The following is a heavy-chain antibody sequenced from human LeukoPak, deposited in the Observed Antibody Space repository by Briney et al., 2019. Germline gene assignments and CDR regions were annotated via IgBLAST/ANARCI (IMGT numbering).Heavy chain of an antibody. CDR3: ARHSLTYYDFDY. CDR2: IYHSGNT. Sequence: PSETLSLTCTVSGGSVSSYYWSWIRQPPGKGLEWIGYIYHSGNTNYDPSLQSRVSISVDTSKNQFSLSLSSVTAADTAVYYCARHSLTYYDFDYWGQGTLVTVSS. J-gene: IGHJ4*02. V-gene: IGHV4-59*08. CDR1: GGSVSSYY. D-gene: IGHD2/OR15-2a*01.